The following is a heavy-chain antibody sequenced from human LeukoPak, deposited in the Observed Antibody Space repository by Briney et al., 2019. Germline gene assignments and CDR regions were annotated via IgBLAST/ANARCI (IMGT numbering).Heavy chain of an antibody. J-gene: IGHJ4*01. V-gene: IGHV3-48*03. CDR3: ARVTLHFPAPNPYYYEC. Sequence: GGSLRLSCAASGVTFSSYEMNWVRQAPGKGLEWVSYIKSSGSTIYYAYSVKRRFTISRDNAKNSLYLQMTSLRAEDTAVYYCARVTLHFPAPNPYYYECSGHGTLVTVSS. CDR1: GVTFSSYE. CDR2: IKSSGSTI. D-gene: IGHD2-2*01.